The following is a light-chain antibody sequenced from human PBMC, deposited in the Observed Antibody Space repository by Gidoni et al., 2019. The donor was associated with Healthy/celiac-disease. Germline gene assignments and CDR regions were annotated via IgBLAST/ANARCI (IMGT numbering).Light chain of an antibody. Sequence: VVMTQSPATLSVSPGERATLSSRASHSVNTKLAWYQQKPGQAPRLLIYDASTRATGIPARFSGSGSGTEFTLTISSLQSEDFAVYHCHQYNHWPRTFGQGTKVEI. CDR3: HQYNHWPRT. CDR1: HSVNTK. CDR2: DAS. V-gene: IGKV3-15*01. J-gene: IGKJ1*01.